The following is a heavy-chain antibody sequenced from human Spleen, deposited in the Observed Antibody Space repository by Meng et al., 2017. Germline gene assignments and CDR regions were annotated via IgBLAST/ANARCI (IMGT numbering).Heavy chain of an antibody. CDR1: GGSFSTHT. CDR2: LIAVFDKT. D-gene: IGHD1-14*01. Sequence: QVQLVQSGAEVKKPGSSVKVVCKTSGGSFSTHTFSWVRQAPGQGLEGMGGLIAVFDKTKAAPRFQDRVTFTADESTSTAYMELSSLTFDDTAVYFCARGRRNEPLFDYWGQGTLVTVSS. V-gene: IGHV1-69*13. CDR3: ARGRRNEPLFDY. J-gene: IGHJ4*02.